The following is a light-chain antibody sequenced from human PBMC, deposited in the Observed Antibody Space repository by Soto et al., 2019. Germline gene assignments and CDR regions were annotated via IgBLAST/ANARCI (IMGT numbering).Light chain of an antibody. Sequence: EIVLTQSPGTLSLSLGERATLSCRASQSVPGNYLAWLQQRPGQAPRLLIHRASTRATGIPDRFSGSGSGTDFTHTISRLETENFAVYYCQQYTSPPWTLGQGTKVETK. CDR3: QQYTSPPWT. CDR2: RAS. J-gene: IGKJ1*01. CDR1: QSVPGNY. V-gene: IGKV3-20*01.